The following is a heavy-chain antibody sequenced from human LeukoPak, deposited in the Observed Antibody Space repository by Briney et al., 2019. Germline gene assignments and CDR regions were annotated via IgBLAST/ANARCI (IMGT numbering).Heavy chain of an antibody. Sequence: GGSLRLSCAASGFSFSSYSMNWVRQAPGKGLEWVSSISSSSNYIYNADSVKGRFTISRDNAKNSLYLQMNSLRAEDTAVYYCARDWPKGDYYYYMDVWGKGTTDTVSS. CDR1: GFSFSSYS. D-gene: IGHD3-16*01. V-gene: IGHV3-21*01. J-gene: IGHJ6*03. CDR2: ISSSSNYI. CDR3: ARDWPKGDYYYYMDV.